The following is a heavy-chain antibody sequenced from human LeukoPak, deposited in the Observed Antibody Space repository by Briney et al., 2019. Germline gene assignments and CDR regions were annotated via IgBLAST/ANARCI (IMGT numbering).Heavy chain of an antibody. D-gene: IGHD4-17*01. V-gene: IGHV4-34*01. J-gene: IGHJ4*02. CDR3: TRMTTGHDY. Sequence: YWIGWVRQTPGKGLEWIGEINHSGYTNDSPSLKSRVTLSIDTSRKQFSLNLRSVTAADTGIYYCTRMTTGHDYWGQGTLVTVSS. CDR2: INHSGYT. CDR1: Y.